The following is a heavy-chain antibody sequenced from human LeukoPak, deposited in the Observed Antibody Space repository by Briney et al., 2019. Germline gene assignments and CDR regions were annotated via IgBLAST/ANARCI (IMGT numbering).Heavy chain of an antibody. D-gene: IGHD3-22*01. Sequence: SETLSLTCTVSGGSIRSGSYYWSWIRQPAGKGLEWIGRIYTSGSTNYNPSLKSRVTISVDTSKNQFSLKLSSVTAADTAVYYCTRGSIAYYYMDVWGKGTTVTISS. CDR2: IYTSGST. CDR1: GGSIRSGSYY. V-gene: IGHV4-61*02. CDR3: TRGSIAYYYMDV. J-gene: IGHJ6*03.